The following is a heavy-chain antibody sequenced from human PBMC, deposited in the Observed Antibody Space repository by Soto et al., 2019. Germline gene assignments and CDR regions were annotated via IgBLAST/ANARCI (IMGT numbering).Heavy chain of an antibody. J-gene: IGHJ3*02. Sequence: PGWSLRLSCAASGFTFSSYGMHWVRQAPGKGLEWVAVISYDGSNKYYADSVKGRFTISRDNSKNTLYLQMNSLRAEDTAVYYCSGLGATFGSAFDIWGQGTMVTVSS. D-gene: IGHD3-16*01. CDR1: GFTFSSYG. V-gene: IGHV3-30*03. CDR2: ISYDGSNK. CDR3: SGLGATFGSAFDI.